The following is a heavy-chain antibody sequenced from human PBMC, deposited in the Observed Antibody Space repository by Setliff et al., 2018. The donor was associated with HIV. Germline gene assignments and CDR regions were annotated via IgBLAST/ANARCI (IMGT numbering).Heavy chain of an antibody. D-gene: IGHD6-6*01. CDR1: GGSIRSGPYY. CDR3: ARVPPEYSSSSQAFDI. CDR2: IYTTGST. Sequence: PSETLSLTCTVSGGSIRSGPYYWSWIRQPAGKGLEWIGQIYTTGSTNYNPSLTSRVTISVDTSKNKFSLKMRSVTAADTAVYYCARVPPEYSSSSQAFDIWGQGTKVTVSS. J-gene: IGHJ3*02. V-gene: IGHV4-61*09.